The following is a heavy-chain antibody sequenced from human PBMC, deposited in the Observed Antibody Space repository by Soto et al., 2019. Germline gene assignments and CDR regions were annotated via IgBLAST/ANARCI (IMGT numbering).Heavy chain of an antibody. CDR2: INPNSGGT. CDR1: GYTFTGYY. J-gene: IGHJ3*02. Sequence: QVQLMQSGAEVKKPGASVKVSCKASGYTFTGYYIHWVRQAPGQGLEWMGWINPNSGGTNYAQKFQGWVTMTRDTSISTAYMELSRLRSDDTAVYYCARLQYNWNNERTVGAFDIWGQGTMVTVSS. CDR3: ARLQYNWNNERTVGAFDI. D-gene: IGHD1-20*01. V-gene: IGHV1-2*04.